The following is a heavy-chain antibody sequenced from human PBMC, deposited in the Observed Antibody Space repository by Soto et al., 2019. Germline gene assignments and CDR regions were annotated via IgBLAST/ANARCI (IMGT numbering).Heavy chain of an antibody. Sequence: LSLTCAVSGGSMSSGGYSWSWIRQPPGKGLEWIGYIYHNGSPYYNPSLKSRVTISVDRSKNQFSLKLSSVTAADTAVYYCARVPDVWGQGTTVTVSS. V-gene: IGHV4-30-2*01. CDR2: IYHNGSP. J-gene: IGHJ6*02. CDR1: GGSMSSGGYS. CDR3: ARVPDV.